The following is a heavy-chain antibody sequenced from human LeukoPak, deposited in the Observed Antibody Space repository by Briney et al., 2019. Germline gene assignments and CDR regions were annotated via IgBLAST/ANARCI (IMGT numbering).Heavy chain of an antibody. Sequence: GGSLRLSCAASGFTFSTYAMSWVRQAPGKGLEWVSVISGSGSSTYYADSVKGRFTISRDNSKNTLYLQMNSLRAEDTAVYYCARGLSYGSGTPKVLWGQGTLVTVSS. J-gene: IGHJ4*02. V-gene: IGHV3-23*01. D-gene: IGHD3-10*01. CDR1: GFTFSTYA. CDR3: ARGLSYGSGTPKVL. CDR2: ISGSGSST.